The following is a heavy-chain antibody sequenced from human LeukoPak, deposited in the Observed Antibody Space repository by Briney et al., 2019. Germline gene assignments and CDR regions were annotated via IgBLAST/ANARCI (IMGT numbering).Heavy chain of an antibody. D-gene: IGHD1-26*01. V-gene: IGHV1-18*01. CDR2: ISAYNGNT. Sequence: ASVKVSCKASGYTFTSYGISWVRQAPGQGLEWMGWISAYNGNTNYAQKLQGRVTMTTDTSTSTAYMELRSLRSDDTAVYYCARAVGGQKVGATSDYWGQGTLVTVSS. CDR1: GYTFTSYG. CDR3: ARAVGGQKVGATSDY. J-gene: IGHJ4*02.